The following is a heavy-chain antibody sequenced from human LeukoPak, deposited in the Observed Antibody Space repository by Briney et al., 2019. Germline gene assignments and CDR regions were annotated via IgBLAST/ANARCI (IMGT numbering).Heavy chain of an antibody. J-gene: IGHJ6*03. V-gene: IGHV4-39*07. CDR3: ARAVLWFGEFYYMDV. Sequence: SETLSLTCTVSGDSITTNSYYWGWIRQPPGKGLERIGDIYYSGSTYYNPSLKSRVTISVDTSKNQFSLKLSSVTAADTAVYYCARAVLWFGEFYYMDVWGKGTTVTISS. D-gene: IGHD3-10*01. CDR1: GDSITTNSYY. CDR2: IYYSGST.